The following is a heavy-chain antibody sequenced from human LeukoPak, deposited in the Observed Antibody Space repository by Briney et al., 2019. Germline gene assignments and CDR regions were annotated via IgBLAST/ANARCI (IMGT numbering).Heavy chain of an antibody. J-gene: IGHJ4*02. CDR1: GFTVSNSH. Sequence: GGSLRVSCAASGFTVSNSHMSWVRQAPGKGLEWVSIIYSGGSTYYADSVKGRFTISRDNSKNTLSLQMNSLRAEDTAVYYCARGGSGSYYNPGDYWGQGTLVTVSS. V-gene: IGHV3-66*01. CDR3: ARGGSGSYYNPGDY. CDR2: IYSGGST. D-gene: IGHD3-10*01.